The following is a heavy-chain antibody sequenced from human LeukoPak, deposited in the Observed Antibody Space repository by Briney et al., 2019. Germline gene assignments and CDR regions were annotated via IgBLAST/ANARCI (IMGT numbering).Heavy chain of an antibody. Sequence: GGSLRLSCAASGFTFDDYGMSWVRQAPGKGLEWVSFISSRSSFIYYADSVKGRFTISRDNAKNSLYLRMNSLRAEDTAVYYCARGYYDSSGHYYYYYGMDVWGQGTTVTVSS. J-gene: IGHJ6*02. V-gene: IGHV3-21*01. CDR1: GFTFDDYG. D-gene: IGHD3-22*01. CDR2: ISSRSSFI. CDR3: ARGYYDSSGHYYYYYGMDV.